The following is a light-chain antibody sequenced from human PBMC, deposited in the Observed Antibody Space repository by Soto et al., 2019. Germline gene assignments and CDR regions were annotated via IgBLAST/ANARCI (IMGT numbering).Light chain of an antibody. V-gene: IGKV1-5*01. CDR2: DGS. Sequence: DIQMTQSPSTLSASIGDRVTITCRASQSINWWLAWYQQKPGEAPNLLIYDGSNLQSGVPSRFSGSGSVTEFTLTINSLQPDDFATYYCQQLFDSPITFGQGTKVDIK. CDR3: QQLFDSPIT. J-gene: IGKJ1*01. CDR1: QSINWW.